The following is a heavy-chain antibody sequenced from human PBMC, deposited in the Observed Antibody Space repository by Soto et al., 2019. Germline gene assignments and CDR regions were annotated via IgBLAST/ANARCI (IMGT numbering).Heavy chain of an antibody. V-gene: IGHV4-39*07. CDR3: ARDIGYNWNYWFDP. CDR1: GGSISSSSYY. CDR2: IYYSGST. Sequence: SETLSLTCTVSGGSISSSSYYWGWIRQPPGKGLEWIGSIYYSGSTYYNPSLKSRVTISVDTSKNQFSLKLSSVTAADTAVYYCARDIGYNWNYWFDPWGQGTLVTVSS. J-gene: IGHJ5*02. D-gene: IGHD1-7*01.